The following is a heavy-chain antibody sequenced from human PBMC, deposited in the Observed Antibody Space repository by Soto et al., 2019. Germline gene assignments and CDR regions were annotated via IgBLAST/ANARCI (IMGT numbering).Heavy chain of an antibody. V-gene: IGHV4-34*01. CDR3: ARESHDILTGPPVVWYFDL. J-gene: IGHJ2*01. CDR2: INDRGSI. Sequence: QVQLQQWGAGPLRPLETLSLTCGVSGGSFSGYYWACIRQPQGKGLGWIGEINDRGSINYNTSLKSRVSISVDTSKKHYALNLRSVTAADTAVYYCARESHDILTGPPVVWYFDLWGRGTLVPVSS. D-gene: IGHD3-9*01. CDR1: GGSFSGYY.